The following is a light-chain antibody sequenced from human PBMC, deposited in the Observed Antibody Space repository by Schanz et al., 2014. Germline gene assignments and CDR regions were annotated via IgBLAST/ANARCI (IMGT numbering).Light chain of an antibody. Sequence: QSVLTQPPSASGTPGQRVTISCSGSSSNIGTNTVIWYQQLPGTAPKLLIHSTNQRPSGVPDRFSGSKSGTSASLAITGLQAEDEADYYCQSYDRSLSAWVFGGGTKLTVL. CDR1: SSNIGTNT. CDR3: QSYDRSLSAWV. CDR2: STN. V-gene: IGLV1-44*01. J-gene: IGLJ3*02.